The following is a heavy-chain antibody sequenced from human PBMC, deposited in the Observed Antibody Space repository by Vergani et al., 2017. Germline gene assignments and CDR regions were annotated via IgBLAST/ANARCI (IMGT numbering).Heavy chain of an antibody. CDR3: ARVKYYYDSSGLEEVDY. D-gene: IGHD3-22*01. J-gene: IGHJ4*02. CDR1: GFTFSAYY. CDR2: ISSSSSYT. V-gene: IGHV3-11*06. Sequence: QVQLVESGGGLVKPGGPLRLSGAALGFTFSAYYMSWIRQAPGKGLEWVSYISSSSSYTNYADSVKGRFTISRDNAKNSLYLQMNSLRAEDTAVYYCARVKYYYDSSGLEEVDYWGQGTLVTVSS.